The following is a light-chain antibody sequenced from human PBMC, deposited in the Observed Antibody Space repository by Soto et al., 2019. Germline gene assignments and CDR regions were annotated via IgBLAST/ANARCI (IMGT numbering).Light chain of an antibody. Sequence: DIQMTQSPSSLSASVGDRVTITCRASQSISSYLNWYQQKPGKAPKLLIYVASSLQSGVPLRFSGSGSGTDFTLTISSLQPEDFAVYHCQQRSNWPLWTFGQGTKVEIK. CDR3: QQRSNWPLWT. CDR1: QSISSY. V-gene: IGKV1-39*01. J-gene: IGKJ1*01. CDR2: VAS.